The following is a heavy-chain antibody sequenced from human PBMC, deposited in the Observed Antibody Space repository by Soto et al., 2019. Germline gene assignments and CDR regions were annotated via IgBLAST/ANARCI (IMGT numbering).Heavy chain of an antibody. V-gene: IGHV5-51*01. D-gene: IGHD6-13*01. J-gene: IGHJ6*02. CDR1: GYSFTSYW. CDR3: ATTSEAGKYYYGMDV. CDR2: IYPGDSDT. Sequence: GESLKISCKGSGYSFTSYWIGWVRQMPGKGLEWMGIIYPGDSDTRYSPSFQGQVTISADKSISTAYLQWSSLKASDTAMYYCATTSEAGKYYYGMDVWGQGTTVTV.